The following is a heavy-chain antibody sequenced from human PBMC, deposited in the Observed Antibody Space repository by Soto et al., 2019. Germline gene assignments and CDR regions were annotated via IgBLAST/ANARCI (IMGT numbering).Heavy chain of an antibody. CDR2: IKQDGSDK. D-gene: IGHD1-26*01. CDR1: GFTFSNYW. CDR3: ARCGISTTWCH. J-gene: IGHJ1*01. Sequence: PGGSLRLSGVASGFTFSNYWMSWVRQSPGKGLEWVANIKQDGSDKYYVDSVKGRFTISRDNAKNQLYLQMNSLRADDTALYYCARCGISTTWCHWGQGTLVTVSS. V-gene: IGHV3-7*05.